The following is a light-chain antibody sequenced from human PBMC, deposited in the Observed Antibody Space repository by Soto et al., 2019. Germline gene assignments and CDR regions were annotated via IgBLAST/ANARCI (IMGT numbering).Light chain of an antibody. J-gene: IGKJ2*01. CDR2: AAS. CDR1: QSVSSTY. V-gene: IGKV3-20*01. Sequence: EILLTQSPGTLSLSPGERATLSCRASQSVSSTYFAWYQHRPGQPPRLLIYAASSRETGIPDRFSAIGSGTDFTLTISRLEPEDFAVYYSEQYDSSPYTFGQGTKLEMK. CDR3: EQYDSSPYT.